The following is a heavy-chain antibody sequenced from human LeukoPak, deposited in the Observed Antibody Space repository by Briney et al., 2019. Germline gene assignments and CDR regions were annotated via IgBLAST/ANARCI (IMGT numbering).Heavy chain of an antibody. CDR1: GFTVSSNY. CDR2: IWSDGTST. CDR3: AREGRGSFDY. D-gene: IGHD3-16*01. J-gene: IGHJ4*02. V-gene: IGHV3-74*01. Sequence: PGGSLRLSCAASGFTVSSNYLSWVRQGPGKGLVWVSRIWSDGTSTSYADSVKGRFTISRDNAKNTLYLQMSSLRAEDTAVYYCAREGRGSFDYWGQGTLVPVPS.